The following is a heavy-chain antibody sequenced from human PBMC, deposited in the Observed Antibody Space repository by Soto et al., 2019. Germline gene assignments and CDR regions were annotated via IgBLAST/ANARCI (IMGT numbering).Heavy chain of an antibody. D-gene: IGHD3-16*01. J-gene: IGHJ4*02. Sequence: QVQLRESGPGLVKPSGTLSLTCAVSGAPISGSVWWTWFRQPPGKGLEWIGEVFHSGGTYYNPSLKSRLTMSVDTSRSQFSLELHSVTAADTAVYYCARKAWVRFDFWGQGALVTVSS. V-gene: IGHV4-4*02. CDR2: VFHSGGT. CDR1: GAPISGSVW. CDR3: ARKAWVRFDF.